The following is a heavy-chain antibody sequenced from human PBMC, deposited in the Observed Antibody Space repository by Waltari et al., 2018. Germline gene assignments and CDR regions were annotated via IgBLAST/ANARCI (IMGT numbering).Heavy chain of an antibody. CDR3: AKARLRKGTIVGFDY. Sequence: EVQLVESGGGLVQPGRSLRLSCAASGFTFDDYAMHGVRQAPGKGLEWVSGISWNSGSIGYADSVKGRFTISRDNAKNSLYLQMNSLRAEDTALYYCAKARLRKGTIVGFDYWGQGTLVTVSS. CDR1: GFTFDDYA. V-gene: IGHV3-9*01. D-gene: IGHD1-26*01. CDR2: ISWNSGSI. J-gene: IGHJ4*02.